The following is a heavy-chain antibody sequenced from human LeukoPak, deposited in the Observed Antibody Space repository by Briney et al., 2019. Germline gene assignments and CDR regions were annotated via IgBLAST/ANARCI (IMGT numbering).Heavy chain of an antibody. CDR2: INPNSGGT. Sequence: SVKVSCKASGYTFTGNYMHWVRQAPGQGREWMGWINPNSGGTNYAQKFQGRVTMTRDTSISTAYMELSRLRSDDTAVYYCTRVVVATEAHDYWGQGTLVTVSS. V-gene: IGHV1-2*02. CDR1: GYTFTGNY. J-gene: IGHJ4*02. CDR3: TRVVVATEAHDY. D-gene: IGHD5-12*01.